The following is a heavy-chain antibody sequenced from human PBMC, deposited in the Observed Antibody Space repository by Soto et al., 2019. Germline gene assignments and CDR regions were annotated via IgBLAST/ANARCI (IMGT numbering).Heavy chain of an antibody. CDR3: TRIPGGVVPATRDYYGMDV. D-gene: IGHD2-2*01. CDR1: GFTFSDHY. Sequence: EVQLVESGGGLVQPGGSLRLSCAASGFTFSDHYMDWVRQAPGKGLEWVGRTRQKDNSYTTEYAASVKGRFTISRDDSENSLYLQMNSLETDDTAVDYCTRIPGGVVPATRDYYGMDVWGQGTTVTVSS. CDR2: TRQKDNSYTT. J-gene: IGHJ6*02. V-gene: IGHV3-72*01.